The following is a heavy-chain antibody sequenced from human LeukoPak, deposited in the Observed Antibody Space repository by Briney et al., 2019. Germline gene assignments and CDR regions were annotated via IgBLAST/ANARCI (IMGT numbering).Heavy chain of an antibody. J-gene: IGHJ5*02. CDR2: VYYNGDT. CDR1: GGSISTYY. Sequence: SSETPSLTCTVSGGSISTYYWSWIRQPPGKGLEWIGCVYYNGDTNYNPSLKSRVTISVDTSKNQFSLRLTSVTAADTAVYYCARQGSGTYYYWFDPWGQGTLVTVSS. D-gene: IGHD1-26*01. V-gene: IGHV4-59*08. CDR3: ARQGSGTYYYWFDP.